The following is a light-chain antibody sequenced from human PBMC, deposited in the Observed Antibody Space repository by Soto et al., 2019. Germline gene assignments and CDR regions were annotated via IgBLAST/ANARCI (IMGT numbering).Light chain of an antibody. CDR3: KQYKNYPRT. Sequence: DIRLPPPCSTLSAYVGARATITCRARQSSRSSLAWYQQKPGKAHKLLIYRAYSRESGVQARFSGSGSGTEFTLTIRSLQPEDFAAYYCKQYKNYPRTFGQGTKVDIK. CDR2: RAY. V-gene: IGKV1-5*01. CDR1: QSSRSS. J-gene: IGKJ1*01.